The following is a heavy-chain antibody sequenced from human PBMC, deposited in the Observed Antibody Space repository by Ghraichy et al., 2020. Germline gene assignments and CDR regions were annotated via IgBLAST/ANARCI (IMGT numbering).Heavy chain of an antibody. CDR2: INPSGGST. J-gene: IGHJ6*02. D-gene: IGHD4-11*01. Sequence: ASVKVSCKASGYTFTSYYMHWVRQAPGQGLEWMGIINPSGGSTSYAQKFQGRVTMTRDTSTSTVYMELSSLRSEDTAVYYCARDDYNGWYYYYYGMDVWGQGTTVTVSS. CDR3: ARDDYNGWYYYYYGMDV. V-gene: IGHV1-46*01. CDR1: GYTFTSYY.